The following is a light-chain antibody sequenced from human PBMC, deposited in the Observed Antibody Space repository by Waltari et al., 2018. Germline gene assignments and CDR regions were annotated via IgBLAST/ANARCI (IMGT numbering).Light chain of an antibody. J-gene: IGKJ1*01. CDR2: AAS. CDR3: QHYVNLPVT. Sequence: SCRASQSVSRALAWYQQKPGQAPRLLIYAASTRATGVPDRFSGSGSGTDFSLTISRLEPEDFSVYYCQHYVNLPVTFGQGTKVEI. V-gene: IGKV3-20*01. CDR1: QSVSRA.